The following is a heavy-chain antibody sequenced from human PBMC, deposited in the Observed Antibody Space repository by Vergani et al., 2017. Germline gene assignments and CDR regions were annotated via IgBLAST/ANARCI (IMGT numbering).Heavy chain of an antibody. CDR2: IYSGDET. V-gene: IGHV3-66*02. J-gene: IGHJ5*02. D-gene: IGHD3-10*01. Sequence: VQLVESGGGLVKPGGSLRLSCAASGSTVSGNYMTWVRQAPGKGLEWVSHIYSGDETYYADSVKGRVTISRDTSKNTLHLQISNLRVEDTAVYYCARGNYYGSGTYVDPWGQGTLVTVSS. CDR1: GSTVSGNY. CDR3: ARGNYYGSGTYVDP.